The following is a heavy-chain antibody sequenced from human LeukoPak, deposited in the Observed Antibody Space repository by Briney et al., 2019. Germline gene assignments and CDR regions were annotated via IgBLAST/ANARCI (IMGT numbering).Heavy chain of an antibody. CDR1: GYTFTSYG. CDR2: ISAYTGNT. Sequence: ASVKVSCKASGYTFTSYGISWVRQAPGQGLQRMEWISAYTGNTNYPQNLQGRVTVTTDTSTSTAYMELRSLKSDDTAVYYCARARANSVYFDYWGQGTLVTVSS. V-gene: IGHV1-18*01. D-gene: IGHD4-23*01. CDR3: ARARANSVYFDY. J-gene: IGHJ4*02.